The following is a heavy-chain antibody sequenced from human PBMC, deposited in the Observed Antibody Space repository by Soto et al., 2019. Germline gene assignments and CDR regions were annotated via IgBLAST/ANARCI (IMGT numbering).Heavy chain of an antibody. Sequence: LSLTCTVSGASLSSYYWSWIRQPAGKGLEWIGRIYPSGNTKYKSSLKSRVTMSVDTSKNQFSLKLSSLTAADTAVYYCARGSLQFDPWGQGTLVTVSS. V-gene: IGHV4-4*07. J-gene: IGHJ5*02. CDR3: ARGSLQFDP. CDR2: IYPSGNT. CDR1: GASLSSYY.